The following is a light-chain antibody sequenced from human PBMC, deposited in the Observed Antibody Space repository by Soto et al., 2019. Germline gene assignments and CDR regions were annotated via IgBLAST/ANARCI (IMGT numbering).Light chain of an antibody. V-gene: IGLV2-14*03. J-gene: IGLJ2*01. CDR2: DVN. CDR1: TSHIGAYNF. CDR3: TSWTTSTTMI. Sequence: QSLITQPASVSASPGRTITISCTGHTSHIGAYNFVSWYQQHPGKAPKLMLYDVNIRPSGVSNRFSGSKSGNTASLTISGLQAEDEADYYCTSWTTSTTMIFGGGTKVTVL.